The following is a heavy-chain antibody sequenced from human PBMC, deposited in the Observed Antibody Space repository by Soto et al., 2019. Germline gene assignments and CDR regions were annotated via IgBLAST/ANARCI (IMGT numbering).Heavy chain of an antibody. CDR2: IIATFGTA. CDR1: GVTFSNYG. V-gene: IGHV1-69*06. Sequence: QVQLVQSGAEVKKPGSSVKVSCKTSGVTFSNYGFSWVRQARGQGLEWMGGIIATFGTADYPQKFQDRVTITADISTSTIDMELSRLRSEDAAVYYCVGEGDVAALSRKYYFHYWGQGTQVTVSS. J-gene: IGHJ4*02. D-gene: IGHD6-6*01. CDR3: VGEGDVAALSRKYYFHY.